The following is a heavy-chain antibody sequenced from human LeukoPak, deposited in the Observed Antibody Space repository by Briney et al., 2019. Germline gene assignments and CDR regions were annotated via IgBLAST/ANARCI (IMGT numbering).Heavy chain of an antibody. CDR3: ARLKIDP. V-gene: IGHV4-34*01. CDR2: INHSGST. J-gene: IGHJ5*02. CDR1: GGSFSGYY. Sequence: SETLPLTCAVYGGSFSGYYWSWIRQPPGKGLEWIGEINHSGSTNYNPSLKSRVTISVDTSKNQFSLKLSSVTAADTAVYYCARLKIDPWGQGTLVTVSS. D-gene: IGHD6-19*01.